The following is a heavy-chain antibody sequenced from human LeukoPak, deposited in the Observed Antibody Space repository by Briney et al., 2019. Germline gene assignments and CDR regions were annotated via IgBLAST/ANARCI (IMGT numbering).Heavy chain of an antibody. V-gene: IGHV3-23*01. CDR1: GFTFSSYA. J-gene: IGHJ3*02. D-gene: IGHD2-15*01. CDR2: ISGSGGST. Sequence: GGSLRLSCAASGFTFSSYAMSWVRQAPGKGLEWVSAISGSGGSTYYADSVKGRFTISRDNSKNALYLQMNSLRAEDTAVYYCAKDRVVVAATLPDAFDIWGQGKMVTVSS. CDR3: AKDRVVVAATLPDAFDI.